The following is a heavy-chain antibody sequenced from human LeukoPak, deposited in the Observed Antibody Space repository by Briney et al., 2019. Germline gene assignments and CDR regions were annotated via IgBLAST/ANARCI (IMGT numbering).Heavy chain of an antibody. J-gene: IGHJ4*02. D-gene: IGHD3-10*01. CDR2: IYYSGST. CDR3: ARSGSRLVWFGETMGYCDY. Sequence: PSETLSLTCTVSGGSISSYYWSWIRQPPGKGLEWIGYIYYSGSTNYNPSLKSRVTISVDTSKNHFSLKLSSVTAADTAVYYCARSGSRLVWFGETMGYCDYWGQGTLVTVSS. CDR1: GGSISSYY. V-gene: IGHV4-59*12.